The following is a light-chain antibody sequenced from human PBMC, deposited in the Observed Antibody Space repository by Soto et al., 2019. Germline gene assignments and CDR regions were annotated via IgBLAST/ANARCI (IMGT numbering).Light chain of an antibody. Sequence: EIVMTQSPATLSVSPGERATLSCRASQSVSSDLAWYQQKPGQAPRLLIYGASTRATGITARFSGSGSGTEFTLTIGSLQSEDFAICYCQQYNNWPWAFGQGTKVEIK. V-gene: IGKV3-15*01. CDR1: QSVSSD. J-gene: IGKJ1*01. CDR2: GAS. CDR3: QQYNNWPWA.